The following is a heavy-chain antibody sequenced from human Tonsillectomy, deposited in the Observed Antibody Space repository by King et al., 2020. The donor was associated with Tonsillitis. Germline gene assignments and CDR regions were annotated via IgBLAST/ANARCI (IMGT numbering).Heavy chain of an antibody. D-gene: IGHD4-11*01. CDR3: AKDIGIASMTTVTLFYYYGMDV. V-gene: IGHV3-9*01. Sequence: VQLVESGGGLVQPGRSLRLSCAASGFTFDDYAMHWVRQAPGKGLEWVSGISWNSGSIGYADSVKGRFTISRDNAKNSLYLQMNSLRAEDTALYYCAKDIGIASMTTVTLFYYYGMDVWGQGTPVTVSS. CDR1: GFTFDDYA. J-gene: IGHJ6*02. CDR2: ISWNSGSI.